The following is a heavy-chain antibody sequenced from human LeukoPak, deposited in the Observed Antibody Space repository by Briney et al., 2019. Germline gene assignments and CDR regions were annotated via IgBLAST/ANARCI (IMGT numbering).Heavy chain of an antibody. Sequence: PGGSLRLSCAASGFTLSNSWMHWVRQPPGKGLVWVSRIKRDGSSSIYADSVKGRFTISRDNAKNTLYLQMNSLRAEDTAAYYCARSQSGGFDPWGQGTLVTVSS. CDR2: IKRDGSSS. CDR3: ARSQSGGFDP. CDR1: GFTLSNSW. J-gene: IGHJ5*02. D-gene: IGHD3-10*01. V-gene: IGHV3-74*01.